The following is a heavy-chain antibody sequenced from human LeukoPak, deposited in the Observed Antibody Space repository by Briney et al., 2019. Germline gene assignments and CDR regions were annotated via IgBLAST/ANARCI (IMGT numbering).Heavy chain of an antibody. CDR2: ISGSGGST. D-gene: IGHD5-18*01. Sequence: GGSLRLSCAASGFTFSSYGMSWVRQAPGKGLEWVSAISGSGGSTYYADSVKGRFTISRDNAKNSLYLQMNSLRAEDTAVYYCARDSNSYALWGQGTLVTVSS. CDR3: ARDSNSYAL. J-gene: IGHJ4*02. V-gene: IGHV3-23*01. CDR1: GFTFSSYG.